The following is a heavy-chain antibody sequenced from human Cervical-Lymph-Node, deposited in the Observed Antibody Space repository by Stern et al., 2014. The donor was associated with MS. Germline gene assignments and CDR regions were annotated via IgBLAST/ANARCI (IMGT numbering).Heavy chain of an antibody. CDR2: SFPVFGTP. Sequence: QVQLVQSGAEVTKPGSSVKVSCKASGGTFRQVPSSWVRQAPGQVLEWMGVSFPVFGTPTYAQEFRGRVTISADVSTSTVYMELSSLRSDDTAVYYCALSSETSDRWYSLGYDLWGQGTLVTVSS. D-gene: IGHD6-13*01. CDR3: ALSSETSDRWYSLGYDL. CDR1: GGTFRQVP. V-gene: IGHV1-69*01. J-gene: IGHJ5*02.